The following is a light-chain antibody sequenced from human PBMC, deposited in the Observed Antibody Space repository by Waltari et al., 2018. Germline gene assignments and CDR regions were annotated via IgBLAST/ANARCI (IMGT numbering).Light chain of an antibody. CDR3: QQFHTSPRT. Sequence: KAKQSVSNNFLSWYQRRPGQTPRLLIYSASSRATGIPGRFSGSGSGTDFTLTITRLEPEDAAVYYCQQFHTSPRTFGGGTKVEVK. CDR1: QSVSNNF. J-gene: IGKJ4*01. CDR2: SAS. V-gene: IGKV3-20*01.